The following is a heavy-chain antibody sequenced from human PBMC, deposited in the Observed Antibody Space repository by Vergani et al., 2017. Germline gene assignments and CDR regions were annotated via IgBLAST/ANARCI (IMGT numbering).Heavy chain of an antibody. CDR1: GGSLSSYY. J-gene: IGHJ4*02. CDR3: ARGYSGYVFDY. CDR2: IYYSGST. D-gene: IGHD5-12*01. V-gene: IGHV4-59*01. Sequence: QVQLPESGPGLVKPSETLSLTCTVSGGSLSSYYWSWIRQPPGKGLEWIGYIYYSGSTNYNPSLKSRVTISVDTSKNQFSLKLSSVTAADTAVYYCARGYSGYVFDYWGQGTLVTVSS.